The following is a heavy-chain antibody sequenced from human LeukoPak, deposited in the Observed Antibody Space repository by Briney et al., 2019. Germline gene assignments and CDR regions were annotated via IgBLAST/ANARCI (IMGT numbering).Heavy chain of an antibody. Sequence: ASVKVSCKASGYTFTSYGISWVRQAPGQGLEWMGWISAYNSNTNYAHKLQGRVTMTTDTSTSTAYTELRSLRSDDTAVYYCARDFRRLPFFVDYWGQGTLVTVSS. V-gene: IGHV1-18*01. D-gene: IGHD5-18*01. CDR3: ARDFRRLPFFVDY. J-gene: IGHJ4*02. CDR2: ISAYNSNT. CDR1: GYTFTSYG.